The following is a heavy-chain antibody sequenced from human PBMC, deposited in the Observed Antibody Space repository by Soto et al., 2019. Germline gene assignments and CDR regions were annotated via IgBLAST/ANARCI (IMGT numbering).Heavy chain of an antibody. CDR2: IYYSGST. D-gene: IGHD3-10*01. Sequence: PSETLSLTCTVSGGSISSYYWSWIRQPPGKGLEWIGYIYYSGSTNYNPSLKSRVTISVDTSKNQFSLKLSSVTAADTAVYYCARDLLHYYGSGYYNWFDPWGQGTLVTVSS. CDR3: ARDLLHYYGSGYYNWFDP. CDR1: GGSISSYY. V-gene: IGHV4-59*01. J-gene: IGHJ5*02.